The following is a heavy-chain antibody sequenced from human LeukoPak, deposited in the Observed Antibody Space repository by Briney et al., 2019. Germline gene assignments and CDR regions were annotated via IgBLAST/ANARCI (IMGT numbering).Heavy chain of an antibody. CDR1: GYTFTGYY. Sequence: ASVTVSCKASGYTFTGYYMHWVRQAPGQGLEWMGWINPNSGGTNYAQKFQGRVTMTRDTSISTAYMELSRLRSDDTAVYYCARIEGSSGYYFVPYWGQGTLVTVSS. CDR2: INPNSGGT. V-gene: IGHV1-2*02. D-gene: IGHD3-22*01. J-gene: IGHJ4*02. CDR3: ARIEGSSGYYFVPY.